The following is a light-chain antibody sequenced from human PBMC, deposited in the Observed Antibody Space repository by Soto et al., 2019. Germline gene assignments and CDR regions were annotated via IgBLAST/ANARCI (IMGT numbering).Light chain of an antibody. J-gene: IGLJ1*01. Sequence: QSALTQPASVSGSPGQSISISCTGTSSDVGTYNYVSWYQQHTGKAPKLIIYEVSSRPSGVSNRFSGSKSGNTASLTISGLQAEDEADYYCSSYTSSTDYVFGTGTKVTVL. CDR1: SSDVGTYNY. CDR3: SSYTSSTDYV. CDR2: EVS. V-gene: IGLV2-14*01.